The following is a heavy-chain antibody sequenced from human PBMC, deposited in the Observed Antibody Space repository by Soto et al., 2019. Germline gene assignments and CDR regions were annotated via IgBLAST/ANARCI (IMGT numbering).Heavy chain of an antibody. D-gene: IGHD1-26*01. Sequence: ASVKVSCKASGYTFTGYYVHWVRQAPGQGLEWMGWINPNSGDTYLAQRFQGRVTMNRDTSIGTAYMELRGLTSDDTAEYYCAKGGAIVAAGTRVYIYNAMDVWGQGTTVTVSS. J-gene: IGHJ6*02. CDR2: INPNSGDT. V-gene: IGHV1-2*02. CDR1: GYTFTGYY. CDR3: AKGGAIVAAGTRVYIYNAMDV.